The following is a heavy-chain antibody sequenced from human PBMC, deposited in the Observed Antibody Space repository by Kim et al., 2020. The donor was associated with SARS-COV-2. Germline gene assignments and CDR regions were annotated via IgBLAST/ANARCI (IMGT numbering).Heavy chain of an antibody. V-gene: IGHV1-69*04. CDR3: ARDLVSGRGAPFYY. D-gene: IGHD3-10*01. J-gene: IGHJ4*02. Sequence: AQKCQRRGTITADKSTSTAYMELSSLRSEDTAVYYCARDLVSGRGAPFYYWGQGTLVTVSS.